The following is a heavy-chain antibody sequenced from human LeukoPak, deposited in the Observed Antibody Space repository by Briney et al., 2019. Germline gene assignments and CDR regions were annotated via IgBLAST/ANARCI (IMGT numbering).Heavy chain of an antibody. CDR1: GFTFSSYA. V-gene: IGHV3-23*01. J-gene: IGHJ4*02. D-gene: IGHD3-16*01. CDR3: VTDRLGYYDYVWGIGGYFDY. Sequence: GGSLRLSCAASGFTFSSYAMSWVRQAPGKGLEWVSAISGSGGSTYYADFVKGRFTISRDNSKNTLYLQMNSLRAEDTAVYYCVTDRLGYYDYVWGIGGYFDYWGQGTLVTVSS. CDR2: ISGSGGST.